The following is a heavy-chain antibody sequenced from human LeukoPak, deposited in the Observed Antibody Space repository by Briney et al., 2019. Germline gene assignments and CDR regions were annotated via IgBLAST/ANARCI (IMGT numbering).Heavy chain of an antibody. D-gene: IGHD5/OR15-5a*01. CDR1: GGFISSSNKY. J-gene: IGHJ4*02. CDR2: FFYSGST. CDR3: ARHLGMSTMDY. Sequence: KPSETLSLTCTVSGGFISSSNKYWGWIRQSPGKGLEWIGNFFYSGSTYYNPSLKSRVTISVDTSKNQFSLNLRSVTAADTAVYYCARHLGMSTMDYWGQGTLVTVSS. V-gene: IGHV4-39*01.